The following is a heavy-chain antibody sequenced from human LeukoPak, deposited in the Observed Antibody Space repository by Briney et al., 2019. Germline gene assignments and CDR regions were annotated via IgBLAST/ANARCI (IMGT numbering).Heavy chain of an antibody. CDR1: EFTFSNYN. Sequence: GGSLRLSCAASEFTFSNYNINWVRQAPGKGLECVSYISSSSSTIYYADSVKGRFTISRDNAKNSLYLQMNSLRAEDTAVYYCARGSTGDYLDYWGQGTLVTVSS. CDR3: ARGSTGDYLDY. J-gene: IGHJ4*02. D-gene: IGHD1-14*01. CDR2: ISSSSSTI. V-gene: IGHV3-48*01.